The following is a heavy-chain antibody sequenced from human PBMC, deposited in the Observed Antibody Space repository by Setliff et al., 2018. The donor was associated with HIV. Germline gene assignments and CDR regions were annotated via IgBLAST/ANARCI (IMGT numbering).Heavy chain of an antibody. Sequence: PSETLSLTCTVSGGSISSNNYYWGWIRRPPGKGLEWIGSLSYGGSTYYNPSLKSRVNLAMDSSKRQFSLSLNSVTVADTAVYYCARHQILWGYYYYLDVWGSGSTVTVSS. CDR3: ARHQILWGYYYYLDV. J-gene: IGHJ6*03. D-gene: IGHD3-16*01. CDR2: LSYGGST. V-gene: IGHV4-39*01. CDR1: GGSISSNNYY.